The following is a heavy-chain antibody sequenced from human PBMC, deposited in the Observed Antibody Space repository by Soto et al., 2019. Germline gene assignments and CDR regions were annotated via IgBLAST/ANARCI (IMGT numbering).Heavy chain of an antibody. D-gene: IGHD3-16*01. CDR3: ARARPTIVPLSYGAFDI. V-gene: IGHV1-69*13. J-gene: IGHJ3*02. Sequence: ASVKVSCKASGGTFSSYAISWVRQAPGQGLGWMGGIIPIFGTANYAQKFQGRVTITADESTSTAYMELSSLRSEDTAVYYCARARPTIVPLSYGAFDIWGQGTMVTVSS. CDR1: GGTFSSYA. CDR2: IIPIFGTA.